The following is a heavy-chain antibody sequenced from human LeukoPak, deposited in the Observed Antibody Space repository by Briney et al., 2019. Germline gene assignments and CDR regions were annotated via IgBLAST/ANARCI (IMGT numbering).Heavy chain of an antibody. J-gene: IGHJ4*02. CDR3: AKSPFSGNYRLFDY. CDR2: ISDSGGNT. Sequence: GGSLRLSCTTSGLTFSNYAMNWVRQSPGQGLEWVSSISDSGGNTYYADSVQGRFTISRDNSKNTLYLQMNSLRAEDTAVYYCAKSPFSGNYRLFDYWGQGTLVTVS. V-gene: IGHV3-23*01. CDR1: GLTFSNYA. D-gene: IGHD1-26*01.